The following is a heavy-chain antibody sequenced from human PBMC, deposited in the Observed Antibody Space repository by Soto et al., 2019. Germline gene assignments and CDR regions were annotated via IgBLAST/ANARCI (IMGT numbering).Heavy chain of an antibody. CDR3: ARVGDLETHYFDY. CDR1: GGSISSGDYY. V-gene: IGHV4-30-4*01. Sequence: SETLSLTCTVSGGSISSGDYYWSWIRQPPGKGLEWIGYIYYSGSTYYNPSLKSRVTISVDTSKNQFSLKLSSVTAADTAVYYCARVGDLETHYFDYWGQGTLVTVS. CDR2: IYYSGST. J-gene: IGHJ4*02. D-gene: IGHD2-21*02.